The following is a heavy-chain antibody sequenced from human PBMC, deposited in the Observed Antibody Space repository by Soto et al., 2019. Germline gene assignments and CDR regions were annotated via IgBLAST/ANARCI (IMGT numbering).Heavy chain of an antibody. Sequence: SETLSLTCTVSGDPISNNNFYWGWIRQPPGKGLEWIGSIYYSGSTYYNPSLKSRVTISVDTSNNQLSLKLSSVTAADTAVYYCARHYGYYSHYMDVWTKGTTVTVSS. CDR3: ARHYGYYSHYMDV. J-gene: IGHJ6*03. CDR1: GDPISNNNFY. CDR2: IYYSGST. D-gene: IGHD3-10*01. V-gene: IGHV4-39*01.